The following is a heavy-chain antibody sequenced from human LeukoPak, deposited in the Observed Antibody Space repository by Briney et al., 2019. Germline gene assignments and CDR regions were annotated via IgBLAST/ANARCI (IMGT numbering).Heavy chain of an antibody. V-gene: IGHV3-7*01. CDR1: GFTFSGHW. CDR3: AKGTTG. D-gene: IGHD2/OR15-2a*01. CDR2: INQDGSGK. J-gene: IGHJ1*01. Sequence: RGSRRLSCATSGFTFSGHWMSWVRQAPGKGLEWVANINQDGSGKDYMDFVKGNFTISRDNAKNSLYLPMNCLRSEDTAIYYSAKGTTGWGQGTPVTVSS.